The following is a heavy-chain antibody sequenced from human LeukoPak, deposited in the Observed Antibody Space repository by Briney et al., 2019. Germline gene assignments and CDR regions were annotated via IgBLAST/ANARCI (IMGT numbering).Heavy chain of an antibody. CDR1: GYTFTGYY. Sequence: ASVKVSCKASGYTFTGYYMHWVRQAPGQGLEWMGWISAYNGNTNYAQKLQGRVTMTTDTSTSTAYMELRSLRSDDTAVYYCARDRGYDFWSGYYYNWFDPWGQGTLVTVSS. D-gene: IGHD3-3*01. V-gene: IGHV1-18*04. CDR3: ARDRGYDFWSGYYYNWFDP. J-gene: IGHJ5*02. CDR2: ISAYNGNT.